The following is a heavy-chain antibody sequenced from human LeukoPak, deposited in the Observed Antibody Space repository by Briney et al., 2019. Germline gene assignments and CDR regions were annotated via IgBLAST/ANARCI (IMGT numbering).Heavy chain of an antibody. CDR2: ISSTSFTT. CDR3: ATYSSSNGREFQY. CDR1: GFRFSSYS. D-gene: IGHD2-2*01. V-gene: IGHV3-48*01. J-gene: IGHJ1*01. Sequence: GGSLRLSCAASGFRFSSYSMNWVRQAPGKGLEWVSFISSTSFTTYYADSVKGRFTISRDNSKNTLYLQMNSLRAEDTAVYYCATYSSSNGREFQYWGQGTLVTVSS.